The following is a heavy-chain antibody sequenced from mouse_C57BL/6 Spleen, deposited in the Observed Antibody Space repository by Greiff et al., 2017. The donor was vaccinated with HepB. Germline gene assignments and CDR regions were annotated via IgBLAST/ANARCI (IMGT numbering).Heavy chain of an antibody. Sequence: VQLQQSGPELVKPGASVKISCKASGYSFTGYYMNWVKQSPEKSLEWIGEINPSTGGTTYNQKFKAKATLTVDKSSSTAYMQLKSLTSEDSAVYYCARDGSRGYFDYWGQGTTLTVSS. CDR2: INPSTGGT. CDR3: ARDGSRGYFDY. CDR1: GYSFTGYY. V-gene: IGHV1-42*01. J-gene: IGHJ2*01. D-gene: IGHD1-1*01.